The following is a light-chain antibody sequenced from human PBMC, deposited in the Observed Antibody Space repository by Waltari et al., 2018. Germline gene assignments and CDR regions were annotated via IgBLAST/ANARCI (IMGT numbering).Light chain of an antibody. CDR2: QAS. Sequence: DIQMTQSPATQSASVGARVIITCRSTQSISSWLSCFQQKPGKAPILLSYQASTLESGVPSRFSGSGAGSEFTLTISSLQPDDFATYHWQQYDSYPWTVGQGTKVEVK. V-gene: IGKV1-5*03. J-gene: IGKJ1*01. CDR1: QSISSW. CDR3: QQYDSYPWT.